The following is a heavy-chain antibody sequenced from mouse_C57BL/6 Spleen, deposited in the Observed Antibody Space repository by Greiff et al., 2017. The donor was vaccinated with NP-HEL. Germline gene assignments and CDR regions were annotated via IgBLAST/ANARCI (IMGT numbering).Heavy chain of an antibody. V-gene: IGHV1-82*01. D-gene: IGHD1-1*01. J-gene: IGHJ1*03. CDR3: ARGIYGSSLYWYFDV. CDR2: IYPGDGDT. CDR1: GYAFSSSW. Sequence: QVHVKQSGPELVKPGASVKISCKASGYAFSSSWMNWVKQRPGKGLEWIGRIYPGDGDTNYNGKFKGKATLTADKSSSTAYMQLSSLTSEDSAVYFCARGIYGSSLYWYFDVWGTGTTVTVSS.